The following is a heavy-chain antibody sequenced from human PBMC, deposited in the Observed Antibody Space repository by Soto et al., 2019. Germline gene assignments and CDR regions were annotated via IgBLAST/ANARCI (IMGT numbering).Heavy chain of an antibody. V-gene: IGHV1-69*12. D-gene: IGHD2-2*01. CDR1: GGTFSSYA. Sequence: QVQLVQSGAEVKKPASSVKVSCKASGGTFSSYAISWVRQAPGQGLEWMGGIISIFGTANYAQKFQGRVTITAEDSTSTAYMALSSLRPEHTAVYYCARHVPAAGYYYGMDVWGQGTTVTVSS. CDR2: IISIFGTA. J-gene: IGHJ6*02. CDR3: ARHVPAAGYYYGMDV.